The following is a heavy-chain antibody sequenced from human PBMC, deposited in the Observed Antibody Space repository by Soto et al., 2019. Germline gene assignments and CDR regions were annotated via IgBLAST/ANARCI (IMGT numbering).Heavy chain of an antibody. V-gene: IGHV3-15*05. J-gene: IGHJ4*02. CDR1: GFNFSNAW. CDR2: IKSKTDGGTA. CDR3: TTLPLDF. Sequence: EVQLVESGGGLVNPGGSTIISCAASGFNFSNAWMSWVRQVPGKGLEWVGRIKSKTDGGTADFAAPVRGRFILSRDDSQNTLYLQMNSLKTEDSAVYYCTTLPLDFWRQGTLVTVSS.